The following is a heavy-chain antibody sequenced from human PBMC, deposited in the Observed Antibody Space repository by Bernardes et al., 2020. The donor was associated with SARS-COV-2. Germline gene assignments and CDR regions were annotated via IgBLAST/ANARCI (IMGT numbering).Heavy chain of an antibody. CDR3: ARGHSTGWFDYSYGMDV. V-gene: IGHV4-59*01. CDR2: ISYSGNT. Sequence: LSLTCSVSGGSISDYYWSWIRQPPGKALEWIGYISYSGNTNYNPSLESRVTISVDRSKNQFSLKLTSVTAADTAVYYCARGHSTGWFDYSYGMDVWGRGTTVSASS. CDR1: GGSISDYY. J-gene: IGHJ6*02. D-gene: IGHD6-19*01.